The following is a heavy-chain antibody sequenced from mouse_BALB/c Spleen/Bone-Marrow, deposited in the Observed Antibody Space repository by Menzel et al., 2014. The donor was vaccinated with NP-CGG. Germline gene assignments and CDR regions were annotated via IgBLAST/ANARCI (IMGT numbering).Heavy chain of an antibody. CDR1: GFTFSSFG. CDR2: ISSGSTSI. Sequence: EVQLVESGGGLVQPGGSRKLSCAVSGFTFSSFGMHWVRPAPEKGLEWVAYISSGSTSIFYADTLKGRFTISRDNPKNTLFLQMTSLRSEDTAMYYCARSRGNWDDFDYWGQGTTLTVSS. V-gene: IGHV5-17*02. J-gene: IGHJ2*01. CDR3: ARSRGNWDDFDY. D-gene: IGHD4-1*01.